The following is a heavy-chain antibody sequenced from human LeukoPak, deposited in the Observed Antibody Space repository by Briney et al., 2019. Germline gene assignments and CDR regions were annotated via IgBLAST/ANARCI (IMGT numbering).Heavy chain of an antibody. V-gene: IGHV4-61*08. CDR1: GGSISSGDYY. CDR3: ARVSVGMVRGVYFDY. CDR2: IYYSGST. J-gene: IGHJ4*02. D-gene: IGHD3-10*01. Sequence: PSETLSLTCTVSGGSISSGDYYWSWIRQPPGKGLEWIGYIYYSGSTNYNPSLKSRVTISVDTSKNQFSLKLSSVTAADTAVYYCARVSVGMVRGVYFDYWGQGTLVTVSS.